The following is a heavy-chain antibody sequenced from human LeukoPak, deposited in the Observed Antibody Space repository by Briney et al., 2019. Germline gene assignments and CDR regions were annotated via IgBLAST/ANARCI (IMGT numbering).Heavy chain of an antibody. Sequence: SQTLCLTRNVSGESIRIVGAYCSSGPQHPGGGLGWVGYIYNSGTTGYNQSLKSRVTISVDRSKTPVSLGLTSVTAADTAVYFCARLDRIYEGGLDSWGQGILVTVSS. CDR3: ARLDRIYEGGLDS. CDR2: IYNSGTT. D-gene: IGHD3-3*01. CDR1: GESIRIVGAY. V-gene: IGHV4-31*03. J-gene: IGHJ4*02.